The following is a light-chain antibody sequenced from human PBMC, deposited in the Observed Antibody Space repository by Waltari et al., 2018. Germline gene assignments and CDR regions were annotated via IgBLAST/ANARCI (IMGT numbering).Light chain of an antibody. V-gene: IGLV1-44*01. Sequence: QSVPTQPPSASGTPGQRVTISCSGSISNTRSNTVNWYQVFPGTAPKVIIHSNNQRPSGIPDRFSGSKSGTSASLGISGLQSEDEADYYCATWDDILKGWVFGGGTKLTVL. CDR2: SNN. CDR3: ATWDDILKGWV. CDR1: ISNTRSNT. J-gene: IGLJ3*02.